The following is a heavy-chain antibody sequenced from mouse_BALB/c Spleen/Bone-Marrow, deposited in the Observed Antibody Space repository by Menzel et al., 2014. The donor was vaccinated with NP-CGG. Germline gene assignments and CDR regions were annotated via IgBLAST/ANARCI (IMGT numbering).Heavy chain of an antibody. CDR1: GYTFTSYV. J-gene: IGHJ4*01. CDR2: INPYNDGT. D-gene: IGHD4-1*02. V-gene: IGHV1-14*01. Sequence: VQLQQSGPELVKPGASVKMSCKASGYTFTSYVMHWVKQKPGQGLEWIGYINPYNDGTKYNEKFKGKATLTSDKSSSTAYMELSSLPSEDSAVYYCASHNWDYAMDYWGQGTSDTVSS. CDR3: ASHNWDYAMDY.